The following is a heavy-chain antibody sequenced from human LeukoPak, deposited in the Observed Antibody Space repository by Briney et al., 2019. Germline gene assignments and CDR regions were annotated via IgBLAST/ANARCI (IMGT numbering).Heavy chain of an antibody. Sequence: GGSLRLSCAASGFTFGNFAMTWVRQAPGKGLEWVSSISSSAGSKYYADSVKGRFTISRDNSRNTLFLQMDGLRADDTAMYYCAKARVARAYYSSRGYYNFNYWGQGTLVTVSS. V-gene: IGHV3-23*01. CDR3: AKARVARAYYSSRGYYNFNY. CDR1: GFTFGNFA. J-gene: IGHJ4*02. CDR2: ISSSAGSK. D-gene: IGHD2-2*01.